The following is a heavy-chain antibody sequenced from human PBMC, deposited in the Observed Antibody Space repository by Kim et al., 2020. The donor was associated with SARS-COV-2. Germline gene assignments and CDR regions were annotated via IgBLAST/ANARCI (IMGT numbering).Heavy chain of an antibody. Sequence: ADSVRGRFTISRDSSKNTLHLQMNTLRAEDTAVYYCARAYTSTWYWTYFDFWGQGTLVTVSS. V-gene: IGHV3-53*01. D-gene: IGHD6-13*01. CDR3: ARAYTSTWYWTYFDF. J-gene: IGHJ4*02.